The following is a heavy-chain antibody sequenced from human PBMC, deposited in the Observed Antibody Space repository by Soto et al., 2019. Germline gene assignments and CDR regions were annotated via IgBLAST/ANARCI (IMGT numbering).Heavy chain of an antibody. J-gene: IGHJ3*02. CDR1: GFTFSNYA. D-gene: IGHD2-21*02. Sequence: EVQLLESGGGLVQPGVSLRLSCAASGFTFSNYAMTWVRQAPGKGLEWVSTISGGGDGTFYADSVKGRFTISRDNSRNTVYLQMNSLRAEDTALYYCAKKGLGSLTTYCNSGDCHYAFDIWGQGTMVTVSS. CDR3: AKKGLGSLTTYCNSGDCHYAFDI. V-gene: IGHV3-23*01. CDR2: ISGGGDGT.